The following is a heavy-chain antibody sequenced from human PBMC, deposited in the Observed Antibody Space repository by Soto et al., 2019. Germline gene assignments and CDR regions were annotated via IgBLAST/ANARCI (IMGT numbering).Heavy chain of an antibody. CDR3: ARDVGVQELDY. V-gene: IGHV3-7*01. D-gene: IGHD6-6*01. CDR2: IKPDGSGK. J-gene: IGHJ4*02. Sequence: XASLRLSCAASGFTFRSNWMSWVRQAPGRGLEWVANIKPDGSGKYYLDSVRGRFTISRDNAENPLFLQIDSLRVEDTAVYYCARDVGVQELDYWGQGTLVTVSS. CDR1: GFTFRSNW.